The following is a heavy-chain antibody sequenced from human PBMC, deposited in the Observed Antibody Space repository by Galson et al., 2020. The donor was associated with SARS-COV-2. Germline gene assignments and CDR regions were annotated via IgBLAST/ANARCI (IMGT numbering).Heavy chain of an antibody. V-gene: IGHV3-21*01. D-gene: IGHD3-10*01. J-gene: IGHJ5*02. CDR2: ISYLSNYI. CDR3: VQLRVLRGLIVS. CDR1: GFIFTDSN. Sequence: AGSLRLSCSASGFIFTDSNMAWVRQAPGKGLEWLSSISYLSNYIYYADSVKGRFTISRDNAQSSLYLQMNSLRAEDTAVYYCVQLRVLRGLIVSWGQGILVTVSS.